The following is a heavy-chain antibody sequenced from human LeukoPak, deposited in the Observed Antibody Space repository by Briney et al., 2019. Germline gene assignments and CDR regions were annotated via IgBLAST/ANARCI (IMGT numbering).Heavy chain of an antibody. V-gene: IGHV3-30*04. D-gene: IGHD4-17*01. J-gene: IGHJ4*02. Sequence: GGSLRLSCAASGFTFSSYAMHWVRQAPGKGLEWVAVISYDGSNKYYADSVKGRFTISRDNSKNTLYLQMNSLRAEDTAVYYCARGGTVLRPNSPYDYWGQGTLVTVS. CDR1: GFTFSSYA. CDR2: ISYDGSNK. CDR3: ARGGTVLRPNSPYDY.